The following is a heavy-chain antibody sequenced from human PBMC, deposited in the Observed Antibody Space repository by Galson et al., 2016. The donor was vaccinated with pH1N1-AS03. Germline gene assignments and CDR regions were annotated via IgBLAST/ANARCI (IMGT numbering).Heavy chain of an antibody. CDR1: GGSINSDGYY. D-gene: IGHD2-15*01. J-gene: IGHJ6*03. CDR3: ARGRRGTSGASGGHHLGDSHYYYYYIDV. CDR2: IYYSGTT. V-gene: IGHV4-31*01. Sequence: TLSLTCNVSGGSINSDGYYWTWIRQHPGKGLEWIGYIYYSGTTYYNPSLKSLVTISIDTSQNQFALQLSSVTAADRAVYYCARGRRGTSGASGGHHLGDSHYYYYYIDVWGEGTTVTVSS.